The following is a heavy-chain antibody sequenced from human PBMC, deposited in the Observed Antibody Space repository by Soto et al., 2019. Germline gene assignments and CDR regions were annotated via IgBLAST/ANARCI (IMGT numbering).Heavy chain of an antibody. CDR1: GYTFTSHD. D-gene: IGHD2-2*01. J-gene: IGHJ5*01. Sequence: QVQLVQSGAEVKKPGASVNVSCKASGYTFTSHDINWMRQATGQGLEWMGWMNPNSGHTNYAQKFQGRVAMTRHPSISTAYMELTSLRSEHTAIYYCASYISTTSGHGTLVTVSS. V-gene: IGHV1-8*01. CDR3: ASYISTT. CDR2: MNPNSGHT.